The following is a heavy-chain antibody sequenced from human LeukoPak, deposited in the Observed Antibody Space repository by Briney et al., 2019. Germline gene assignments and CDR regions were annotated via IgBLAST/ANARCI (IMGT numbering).Heavy chain of an antibody. CDR3: ARGSSRSFDI. CDR1: GYTFTSYG. CDR2: ISAGNGKT. V-gene: IGHV1-18*01. D-gene: IGHD3-10*01. Sequence: ASVKVSCKTSGYTFTSYGISWVRQAPGQGLEWMGWISAGNGKTNYAQKLQGRVTMTTDTSTSTAYMELSSLRSEDTAVYYCARGSSRSFDIWGLGTMVTVSS. J-gene: IGHJ3*02.